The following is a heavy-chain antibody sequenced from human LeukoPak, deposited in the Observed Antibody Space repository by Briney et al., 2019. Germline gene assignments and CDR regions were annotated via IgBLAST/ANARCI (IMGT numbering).Heavy chain of an antibody. Sequence: ASVKVSCKASGYTFTSYGISWVRQAPGQGLEWMGWISAYNGNTNYAQKLQDRVTMITDTSTSTAYMELRSLRSDDTAVYYCAREGYCSGGSCYSDGYYYYGMDVWGKGTTVTVSS. CDR1: GYTFTSYG. CDR3: AREGYCSGGSCYSDGYYYYGMDV. J-gene: IGHJ6*04. V-gene: IGHV1-18*04. CDR2: ISAYNGNT. D-gene: IGHD2-15*01.